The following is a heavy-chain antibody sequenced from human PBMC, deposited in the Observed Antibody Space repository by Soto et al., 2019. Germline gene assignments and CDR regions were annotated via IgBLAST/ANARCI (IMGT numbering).Heavy chain of an antibody. CDR3: ARLNSSPLYCTNGVCYRSPDAFDI. D-gene: IGHD2-8*01. CDR1: GYSFTSYW. Sequence: LGESLKISCKGSGYSFTSYWIGWVRQMPGKGPEWMGIIYPGDSDTRYSPSFQGQVTISADKSISTAYLQWSSLKASDTAMYYCARLNSSPLYCTNGVCYRSPDAFDIWGQGTMVTVSS. CDR2: IYPGDSDT. J-gene: IGHJ3*02. V-gene: IGHV5-51*01.